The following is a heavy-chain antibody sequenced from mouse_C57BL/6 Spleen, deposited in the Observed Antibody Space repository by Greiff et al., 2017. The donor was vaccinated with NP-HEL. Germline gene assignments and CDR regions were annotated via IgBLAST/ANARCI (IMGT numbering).Heavy chain of an antibody. D-gene: IGHD2-3*01. CDR2: IYPGSGST. Sequence: QVQLQQPGAELVKPGASVKMSCKASGYTFTSYWITWVKQRPGQGLEWIGDIYPGSGSTNYTEKFKSKATLTVDTASSTAYMQLSSLTSEDSAVYYCARSDGYYLFDYWGQGTTLTVSS. CDR3: ARSDGYYLFDY. CDR1: GYTFTSYW. J-gene: IGHJ2*01. V-gene: IGHV1-55*01.